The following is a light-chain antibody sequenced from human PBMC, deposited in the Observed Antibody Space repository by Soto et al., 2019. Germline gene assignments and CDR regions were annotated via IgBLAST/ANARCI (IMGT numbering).Light chain of an antibody. V-gene: IGKV1-5*01. CDR1: KSVSRW. Sequence: DIQMTQSPSTLSASVGDRVTVTCRASKSVSRWLAWYQQKPGKVPKLLIYVASSLDSGVPSRFSGSGSGTEFTLTISSLQADDFATYYCQQFKSYPYTFGQGTRLEIK. J-gene: IGKJ2*01. CDR3: QQFKSYPYT. CDR2: VAS.